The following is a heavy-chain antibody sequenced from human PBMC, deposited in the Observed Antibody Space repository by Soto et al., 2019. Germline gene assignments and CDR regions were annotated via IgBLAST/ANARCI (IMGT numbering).Heavy chain of an antibody. Sequence: GGSLRLSCSASGFTFSSYAMHWVRQAPGKGLEYVSAISSNGGSTYYADSVKARFTISRDNSNNTLYLQMSSLRAEDTAVYYCVKDAYKYSSSSEMYNWFDPWGQGTLVTVSS. CDR2: ISSNGGST. V-gene: IGHV3-64D*08. CDR1: GFTFSSYA. CDR3: VKDAYKYSSSSEMYNWFDP. J-gene: IGHJ5*02. D-gene: IGHD6-6*01.